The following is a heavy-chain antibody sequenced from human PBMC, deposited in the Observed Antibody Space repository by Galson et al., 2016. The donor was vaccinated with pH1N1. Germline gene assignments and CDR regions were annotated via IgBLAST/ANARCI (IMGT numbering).Heavy chain of an antibody. CDR1: GGPLSSYA. CDR2: IMPIFGTT. D-gene: IGHD1-14*01. Sequence: SVKVSCKASGGPLSSYATGWVRQAPGQGPEWMGGIMPIFGTTKYEQKSQGRVTITADEMSGSAYMELSGLTSIDTAVYYCVRSTGYNKVNGPFDVWGQGTLVIVSS. CDR3: VRSTGYNKVNGPFDV. V-gene: IGHV1-69*13. J-gene: IGHJ3*01.